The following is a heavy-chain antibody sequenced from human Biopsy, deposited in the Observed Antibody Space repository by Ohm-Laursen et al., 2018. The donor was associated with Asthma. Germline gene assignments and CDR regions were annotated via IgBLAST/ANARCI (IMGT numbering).Heavy chain of an antibody. CDR2: IYSGGTS. Sequence: SLRLSCTASRFTYEMHWVRQAPGKGLEWVSVIYSGGTSHTADSVRGRFTISRDYSKNTLYLQMHSLRAEDTAVYYCAREDSSNWSHYYFDYWGQGTLVTVSS. CDR3: AREDSSNWSHYYFDY. CDR1: RFTYE. J-gene: IGHJ4*02. V-gene: IGHV3-53*01. D-gene: IGHD3-22*01.